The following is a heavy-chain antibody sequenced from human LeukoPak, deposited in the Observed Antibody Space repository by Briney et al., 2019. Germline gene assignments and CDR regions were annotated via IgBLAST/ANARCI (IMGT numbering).Heavy chain of an antibody. CDR3: AREVIAPADSDAFDI. J-gene: IGHJ3*02. CDR2: IRYNGGA. CDR1: GGPITSNNYF. Sequence: SETLSLTCNVSGGPITSNNYFWSWIRQPPGEGLEWIGYIRYNGGAYYNPSLQSRATMSVDTSKNQFSLRLSSVTAPDTAIYYCAREVIAPADSDAFDIWGQGTMVTVS. D-gene: IGHD2-21*01. V-gene: IGHV4-30-4*01.